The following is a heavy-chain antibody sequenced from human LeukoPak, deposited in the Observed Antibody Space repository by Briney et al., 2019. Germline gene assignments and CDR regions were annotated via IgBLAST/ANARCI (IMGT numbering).Heavy chain of an antibody. J-gene: IGHJ4*02. CDR3: ARGGIGGATPDY. CDR2: IKQDDSDI. CDR1: GFTFKNYW. V-gene: IGHV3-7*04. D-gene: IGHD1-26*01. Sequence: GGSLRLSCTASGFTFKNYWMTWVRQAPGKGLEWVANIKQDDSDILYADSVKGRFTISRDNAKNSLYLQMNSLRAEDTAVYYCARGGIGGATPDYWGQGALVTVSS.